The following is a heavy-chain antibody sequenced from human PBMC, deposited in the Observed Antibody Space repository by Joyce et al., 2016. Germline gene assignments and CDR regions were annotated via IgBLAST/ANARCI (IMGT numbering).Heavy chain of an antibody. V-gene: IGHV3-21*01. CDR3: ARDGLGFCSSATCSWGFDF. CDR2: ISGSSTDI. D-gene: IGHD2-2*01. J-gene: IGHJ4*02. CDR1: GFTFSSYS. Sequence: EVQLVESGGGLVKPGGSLKLSCAASGFTFSSYSLNWVRQAPGKGLGWGSYISGSSTDIYYADSMKGRFTISRDNAKNSLYLQMDSLRAEDTAVYYCARDGLGFCSSATCSWGFDFWGPGTLVTVSS.